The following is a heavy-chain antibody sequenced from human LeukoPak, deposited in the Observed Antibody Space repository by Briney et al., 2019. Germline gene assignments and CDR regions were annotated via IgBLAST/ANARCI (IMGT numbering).Heavy chain of an antibody. CDR2: IYYSGST. CDR3: ARDRRGTYYDFWSGYYESGDAFDI. D-gene: IGHD3-3*01. J-gene: IGHJ3*02. V-gene: IGHV4-31*03. CDR1: GGSISSGGYY. Sequence: SETLSLTCTVSGGSISSGGYYWSWIRQHPGKGLEWIGYIYYSGSTYYNPSLKSRVTISVDTSKKQFSLKVSSVTAADTAVYYCARDRRGTYYDFWSGYYESGDAFDIWGQGTMVTVSS.